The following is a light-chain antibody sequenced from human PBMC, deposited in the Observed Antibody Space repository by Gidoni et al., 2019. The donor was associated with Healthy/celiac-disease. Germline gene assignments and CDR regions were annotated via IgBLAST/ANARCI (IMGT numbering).Light chain of an antibody. CDR3: QQYYSTPDT. CDR2: WAS. CDR1: QSVLYSSNNKNY. Sequence: ERATINCKSSQSVLYSSNNKNYLAWYQQKPGQPPKLLIYWASTRESGVPDRFSGSGSGTDFTLTISSLQAEEVAVYYCQQYYSTPDTFGQGTKLE. J-gene: IGKJ2*01. V-gene: IGKV4-1*01.